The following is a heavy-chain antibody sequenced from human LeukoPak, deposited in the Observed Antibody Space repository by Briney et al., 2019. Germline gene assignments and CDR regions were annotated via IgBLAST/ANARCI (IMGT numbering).Heavy chain of an antibody. CDR1: GFTFSSYA. CDR3: AKVPAALCYFDY. V-gene: IGHV3-23*01. Sequence: GGSLRLSCAASGFTFSSYAMSWVRQAPGKGLEWVSAISGSGGSTYYADSVKGRSTISRDNSKNTLYLQMNSLRAEDTAVYYCAKVPAALCYFDYWGQGTLVTVSS. CDR2: ISGSGGST. D-gene: IGHD2-2*01. J-gene: IGHJ4*02.